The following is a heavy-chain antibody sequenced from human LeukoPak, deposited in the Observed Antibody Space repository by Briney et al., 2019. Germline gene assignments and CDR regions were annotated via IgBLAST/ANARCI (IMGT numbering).Heavy chain of an antibody. CDR2: ISYDGSNK. CDR1: GFTFTSSA. D-gene: IGHD6-19*01. V-gene: IGHV3-30*04. J-gene: IGHJ5*02. CDR3: TRLQIAVAGPNWFDP. Sequence: GGSLRLSCAVSGFTFTSSAMHWVRQAPGKGLDWVAVISYDGSNKYYADSVQGRFTISRDNSKNTLYLQMNSLRVEDTAVYYCTRLQIAVAGPNWFDPWGQGTLVTVSS.